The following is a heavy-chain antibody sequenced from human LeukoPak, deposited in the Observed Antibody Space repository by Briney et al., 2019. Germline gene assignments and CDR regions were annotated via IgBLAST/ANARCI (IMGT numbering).Heavy chain of an antibody. CDR1: GFTFSIYG. CDR3: AKESGYGYWVDYYYYYMDV. D-gene: IGHD3-3*01. Sequence: PGGSLRLSCVASGFTFSIYGMNWIRQAPGKGLEWVSAISPSGDHTYYRDSVKGRFTISRDNSKNTLYLQMNSLRAEDTAVYYCAKESGYGYWVDYYYYYMDVWGKGTTVTVSS. V-gene: IGHV3-23*01. J-gene: IGHJ6*03. CDR2: ISPSGDHT.